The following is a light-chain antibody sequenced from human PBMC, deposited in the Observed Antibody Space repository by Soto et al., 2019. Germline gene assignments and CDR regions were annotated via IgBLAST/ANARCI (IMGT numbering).Light chain of an antibody. Sequence: QSALTQPRSVSGSRGQSVAISCTGTSSDVGGYNYVSWYQQHPGKAPKLMIFDVSRRPSGVPDRFSGSKSGNTASLTISGLQAEDEADYYCCSYAGTYTYVFGTGTKLTVL. V-gene: IGLV2-11*01. J-gene: IGLJ1*01. CDR3: CSYAGTYTYV. CDR1: SSDVGGYNY. CDR2: DVS.